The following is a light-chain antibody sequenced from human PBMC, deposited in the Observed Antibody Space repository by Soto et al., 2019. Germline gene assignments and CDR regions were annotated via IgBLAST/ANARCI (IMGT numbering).Light chain of an antibody. CDR3: SSYAGSNNFDV. CDR2: EVD. V-gene: IGLV2-8*01. J-gene: IGLJ2*01. Sequence: QSVLTQPPSASGSPGQSVTISCTGSNSDIGGYNYVSWYQQHPGKAPKLMIYEVDKRPSGVPDRFSGYKSGNTASLTVSGLQAEDEADYYCSSYAGSNNFDVFGGGTKVTVL. CDR1: NSDIGGYNY.